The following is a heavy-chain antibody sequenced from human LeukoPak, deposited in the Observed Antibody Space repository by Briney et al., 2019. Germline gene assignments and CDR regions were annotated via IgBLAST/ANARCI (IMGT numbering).Heavy chain of an antibody. J-gene: IGHJ5*02. V-gene: IGHV1-8*01. CDR1: GYTFTSYD. CDR2: MNPNSGNT. Sequence: ASVTVSCKASGYTFTSYDINWVRQATGQGLEWMGWMNPNSGNTGYAQKFQGRVTMTRNTSISTAYMELSSLRSEDTAVYYCARVLRITMVRGATGGYNWFDPWGQGTLVTVSS. D-gene: IGHD3-10*01. CDR3: ARVLRITMVRGATGGYNWFDP.